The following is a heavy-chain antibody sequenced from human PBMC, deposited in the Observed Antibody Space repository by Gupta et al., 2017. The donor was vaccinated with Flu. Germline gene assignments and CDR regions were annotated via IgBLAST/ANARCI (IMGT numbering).Heavy chain of an antibody. CDR1: GFTFSDFW. J-gene: IGHJ3*02. CDR3: AREGVYSDSSFGALDI. D-gene: IGHD6-6*01. V-gene: IGHV3-74*01. Sequence: EVQLVESGGGVVQPGGSLRLSCAASGFTFSDFWIHWVRQVPGKGLVWVSRITTDGKNTTYADSVKGRFTISRDNAKNTTHLQMNSLRAEDTAVYYCAREGVYSDSSFGALDIWGQGTMVTVSS. CDR2: ITTDGKNT.